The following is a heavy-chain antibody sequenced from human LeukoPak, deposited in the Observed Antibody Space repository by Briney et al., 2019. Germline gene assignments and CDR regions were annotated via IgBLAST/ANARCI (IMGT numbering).Heavy chain of an antibody. CDR3: AAGPGYDSSGYIPSYYYYGMDV. CDR1: GFTFTSSA. Sequence: SVKVSCKASGFTFTSSAMQWVRQARGQRLEWIGWIVVGSGNTNYAQKFQERVTITRDMSTSTAYMELSSLRSEDTAVYYCAAGPGYDSSGYIPSYYYYGMDVWGQGTTVTVS. J-gene: IGHJ6*02. D-gene: IGHD3-22*01. CDR2: IVVGSGNT. V-gene: IGHV1-58*02.